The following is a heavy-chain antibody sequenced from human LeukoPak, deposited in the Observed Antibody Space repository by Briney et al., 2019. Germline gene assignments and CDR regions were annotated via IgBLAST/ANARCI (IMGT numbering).Heavy chain of an antibody. CDR3: ARDQGSYYGVDV. J-gene: IGHJ6*02. V-gene: IGHV4-4*07. CDR2: MYTSGTT. CDR1: GGPISTYY. Sequence: PSETLSLTCTVSGGPISTYYWSWIQQPAGKGLEWIGRMYTSGTTKYNPSLKSRVTMSVDTSNNQFSLKVSSVTAADTAVYYCARDQGSYYGVDVWGQGTTVTVSS.